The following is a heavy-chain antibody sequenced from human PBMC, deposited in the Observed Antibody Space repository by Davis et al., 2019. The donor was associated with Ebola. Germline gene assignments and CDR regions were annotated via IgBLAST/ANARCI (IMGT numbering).Heavy chain of an antibody. J-gene: IGHJ4*02. D-gene: IGHD4-23*01. CDR1: GFTFTSYV. CDR2: ISGSGSST. V-gene: IGHV3-23*01. Sequence: GESLKISCAASGFTFTSYVMTWVRQAPGKGLNWVSTISGSGSSTYYADSVKGRFTISRDDAKKSLYLQMDSLRAEDTAVYYCAQQLGDYGGNALRYWGQGTLVTVSS. CDR3: AQQLGDYGGNALRY.